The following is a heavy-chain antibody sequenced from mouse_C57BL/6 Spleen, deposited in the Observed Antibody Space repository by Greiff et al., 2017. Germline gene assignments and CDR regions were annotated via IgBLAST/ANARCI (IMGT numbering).Heavy chain of an antibody. D-gene: IGHD4-1*01. V-gene: IGHV1-76*01. CDR2: IYPGSGNT. CDR3: ARSKLGRAMDY. Sequence: SGAELVRPGASVKLSCKASGYTFTDYYINWVKQRPGQGLEWIARIYPGSGNTYYNEKFKGKATLTAEKSSSTAYMQLSSLTSEDSAVYFCARSKLGRAMDYWGQGTSVTVSS. CDR1: GYTFTDYY. J-gene: IGHJ4*01.